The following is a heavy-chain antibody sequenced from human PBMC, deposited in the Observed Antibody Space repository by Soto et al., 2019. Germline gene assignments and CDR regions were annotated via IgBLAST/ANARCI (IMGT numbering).Heavy chain of an antibody. J-gene: IGHJ6*02. CDR1: VGNFRTNA. V-gene: IGHV1-69*12. CDR3: AREKAPQQFCGKYSYIMDV. Sequence: QVQLVQSGAEVKKPGSSVKISCKASVGNFRTNAFRWVRQAPGEGLEWMGGISPIFPTPDYAQKVQGRVTITADETTTTNYTELNSLNSEYTATYYCAREKAPQQFCGKYSYIMDVWGQGTTVTVSS. CDR2: ISPIFPTP.